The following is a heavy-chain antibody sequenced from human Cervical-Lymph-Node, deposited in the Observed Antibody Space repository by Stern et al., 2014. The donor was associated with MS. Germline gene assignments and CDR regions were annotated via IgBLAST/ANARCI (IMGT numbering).Heavy chain of an antibody. CDR2: IYTVGST. CDR1: GFTLSSNY. CDR3: ARSATSVADPFDY. Sequence: VQLVESGGGLIQPGGSLKLSCSASGFTLSSNYMSWVRQAPGKGLEWVSLIYTVGSTYCADSVKGRFTISRDNSKNTLYLQMHNLRAEDTAVYYCARSATSVADPFDYWGQGTLAIVSS. J-gene: IGHJ4*02. V-gene: IGHV3-53*01. D-gene: IGHD6-19*01.